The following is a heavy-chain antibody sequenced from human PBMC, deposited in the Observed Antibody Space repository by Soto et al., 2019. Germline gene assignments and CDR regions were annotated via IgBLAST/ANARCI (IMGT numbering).Heavy chain of an antibody. Sequence: GGSLRLSCAASGFTFSNAWMSWVRQAPGKGLEWVGRIKSKTDGGTTDYAAPVKGRFTISRDDSKNTLYLQMNSLKTEDTAVYYCTTEGGMDPKYYYYYYGMDVWGQGTTVTVSS. V-gene: IGHV3-15*01. CDR3: TTEGGMDPKYYYYYYGMDV. D-gene: IGHD2-15*01. CDR2: IKSKTDGGTT. CDR1: GFTFSNAW. J-gene: IGHJ6*02.